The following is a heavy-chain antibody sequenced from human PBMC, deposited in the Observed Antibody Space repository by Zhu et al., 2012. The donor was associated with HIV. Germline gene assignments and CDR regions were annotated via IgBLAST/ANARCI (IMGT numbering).Heavy chain of an antibody. V-gene: IGHV3-23*01. Sequence: EVQLLESGGGLVQPGGSLRLSCAASGFTFSSYAMSWVRQAPGKGLEWVSAISGSGGSTYYADSVKGRFTISRDNSKNTLYLQMNSLRAEDTAVYYCAKDQNVLLWVRELVLDYWGLGNPGHRLL. CDR3: AKDQNVLLWVRELVLDY. CDR1: GFTFSSYA. J-gene: IGHJ4*02. D-gene: IGHD3-10*01. CDR2: ISGSGGST.